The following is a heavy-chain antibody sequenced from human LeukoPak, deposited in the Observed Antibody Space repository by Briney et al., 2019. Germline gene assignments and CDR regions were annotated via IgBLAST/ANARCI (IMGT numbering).Heavy chain of an antibody. CDR2: ISSSGSTI. V-gene: IGHV3-48*03. CDR3: ARSLNWAFDY. D-gene: IGHD7-27*01. CDR1: GFTFSSYE. Sequence: PGGSLRLSCAASGFTFSSYEMNWVRQAPGKGLEWVSYISSSGSTIYCADSVKGRFTISRDNAKNTLYLQMNSLRAEDTAVYYCARSLNWAFDYWGQGTLVTVSS. J-gene: IGHJ4*02.